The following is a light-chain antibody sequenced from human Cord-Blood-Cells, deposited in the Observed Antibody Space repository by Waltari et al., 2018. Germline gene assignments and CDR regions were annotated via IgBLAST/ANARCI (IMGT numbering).Light chain of an antibody. CDR1: SSDVGSHTP. CDR3: CSYAGSSTIYV. V-gene: IGLV2-23*01. Sequence: QSALTQPASVSGSPGPSITISCTGTSSDVGSHTPLSWYQQHPGKAPKLMIYEGSKRPSGVSNRFSRSKSGNTASLTISGLQAEDEADYYCCSYAGSSTIYVFGTGTKVTVL. J-gene: IGLJ1*01. CDR2: EGS.